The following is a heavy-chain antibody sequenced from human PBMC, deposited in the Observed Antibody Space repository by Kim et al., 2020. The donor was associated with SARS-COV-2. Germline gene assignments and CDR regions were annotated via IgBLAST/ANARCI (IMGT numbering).Heavy chain of an antibody. J-gene: IGHJ6*01. CDR3: AKGISKSIYYYYGMDV. CDR2: ISGNGANT. CDR1: GFTFSSCS. D-gene: IGHD2-2*01. Sequence: GGSLRLSCAASGFTFSSCSMSWVRQAPGKGLEWVSAISGNGANTYYADSVKGRFTISRDNSKNTLYLQMNSLRVGDTAEYYCAKGISKSIYYYYGMDVWG. V-gene: IGHV3-23*01.